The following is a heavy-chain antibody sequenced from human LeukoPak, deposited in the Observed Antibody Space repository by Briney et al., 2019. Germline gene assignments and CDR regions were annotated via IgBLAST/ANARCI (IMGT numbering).Heavy chain of an antibody. CDR3: ARRRYNWNAIDY. CDR1: GLSFDDNG. J-gene: IGHJ4*02. D-gene: IGHD1-20*01. Sequence: GGSLRLSCTASGLSFDDNGMSWIRQLPGKGLEWVAGITYNSLTTGYADSVKGRFTISRDNAKNSLYLQMNSLRAEDTAVYYCARRRYNWNAIDYWGQGTLVTVSS. V-gene: IGHV3-20*04. CDR2: ITYNSLTT.